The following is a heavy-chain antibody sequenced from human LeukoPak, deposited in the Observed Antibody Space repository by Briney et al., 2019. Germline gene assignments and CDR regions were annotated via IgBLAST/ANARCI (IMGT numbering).Heavy chain of an antibody. Sequence: PSETLSLTCTVSDGSMNTYFWSWIRQPPGKGLEWIGYIYYSGSTNYNPSLKSRVTISVDTSKNQFSLKLSSVTAADTAVYYCARVGYSLGQLLYYFYYMDVWGKGTTVTVSS. D-gene: IGHD2-2*01. CDR3: ARVGYSLGQLLYYFYYMDV. V-gene: IGHV4-59*01. J-gene: IGHJ6*03. CDR1: DGSMNTYF. CDR2: IYYSGST.